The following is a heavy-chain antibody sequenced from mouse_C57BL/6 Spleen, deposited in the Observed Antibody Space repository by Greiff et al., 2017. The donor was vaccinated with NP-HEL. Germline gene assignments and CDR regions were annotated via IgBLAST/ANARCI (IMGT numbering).Heavy chain of an antibody. CDR3: ARSFGGYYVYAMDY. CDR2: IDPSDSYT. Sequence: VKLQQPGAELVKPGASVKLSCKASGYTFTSYWMQWVKQRPGQGLEWIGEIDPSDSYTNYNQKFKGKATLTVDTSSSTAYMQLSSLTSEDSAVYYCARSFGGYYVYAMDYWGQGTSVTVSS. J-gene: IGHJ4*01. V-gene: IGHV1-50*01. D-gene: IGHD2-3*01. CDR1: GYTFTSYW.